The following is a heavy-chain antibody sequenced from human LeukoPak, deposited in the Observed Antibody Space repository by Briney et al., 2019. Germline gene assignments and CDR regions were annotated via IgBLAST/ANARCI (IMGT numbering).Heavy chain of an antibody. D-gene: IGHD3-3*01. CDR2: ISYTEST. V-gene: IGHV4-59*08. CDR1: GGSVSSYF. CDR3: ARHSYDFWSGYSQYYFDY. Sequence: SETLSLTCTVSGGSVSSYFWSWIRQPPGKGLEWIGYISYTESTNYNPSLKSRVTISVDTSKDQFSLKLSSVTAADTAVYYCARHSYDFWSGYSQYYFDYWGQGTLVTVSS. J-gene: IGHJ4*02.